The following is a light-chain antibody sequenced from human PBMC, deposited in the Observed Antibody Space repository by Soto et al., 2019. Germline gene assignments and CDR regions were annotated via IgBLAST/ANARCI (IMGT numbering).Light chain of an antibody. J-gene: IGLJ1*01. CDR2: DDS. Sequence: SYELTQPPSVSVARGQTARITCGGNNIGSKTVHWYQQKPGQASVLVVYDDSDRPSGIPERFSGSHSGNTATLTISRVEAGDEADYFCQVWDGNSDRYVFGTGTKVTVL. CDR1: NIGSKT. V-gene: IGLV3-21*02. CDR3: QVWDGNSDRYV.